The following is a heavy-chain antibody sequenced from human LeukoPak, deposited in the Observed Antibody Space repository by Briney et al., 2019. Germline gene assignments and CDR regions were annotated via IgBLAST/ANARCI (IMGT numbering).Heavy chain of an antibody. CDR3: ARIGRRPSDAFDI. CDR2: IDPSGGST. J-gene: IGHJ3*02. Sequence: ASVKASCKASGYTFTNFYMHWVRQAPGQGPEWMGRIDPSGGSTYYAQKFQGRVTMTRDTSTSTVYMELSSLRSEDTAVYYCARIGRRPSDAFDIWGRGTVVTVSS. CDR1: GYTFTNFY. D-gene: IGHD1-1*01. V-gene: IGHV1-46*01.